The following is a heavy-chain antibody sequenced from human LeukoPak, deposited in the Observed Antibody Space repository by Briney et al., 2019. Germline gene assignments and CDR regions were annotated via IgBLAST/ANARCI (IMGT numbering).Heavy chain of an antibody. CDR1: GFTFSSYW. D-gene: IGHD5-12*01. J-gene: IGHJ4*02. CDR2: IRGKAYGGAT. Sequence: QPGGSLRLSCAASGFTFSSYWMSWVRQAPGEGLEWVGFIRGKAYGGATNYAASVKGRFTISRDDSKGIAYLQMNSLKTEDTAVYYCIREGYDYWGQGTLVTVSS. V-gene: IGHV3-49*04. CDR3: IREGYDY.